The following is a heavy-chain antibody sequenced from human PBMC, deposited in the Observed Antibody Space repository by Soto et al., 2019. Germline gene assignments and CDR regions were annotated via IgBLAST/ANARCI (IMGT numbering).Heavy chain of an antibody. CDR1: GDGVSCNSAG. CDR2: TYYRSKWYY. D-gene: IGHD1-26*01. Sequence: SQTLSLTCAITGDGVSCNSAGWSWVMKSPSRGLEWLGRTYYRSKWYYEYAVSVRGRITINPDTSKNQYSLQLNSVTPEDTAVYFCARGEQYSGRIFDYWGQGTLVTVSS. J-gene: IGHJ5*01. CDR3: ARGEQYSGRIFDY. V-gene: IGHV6-1*01.